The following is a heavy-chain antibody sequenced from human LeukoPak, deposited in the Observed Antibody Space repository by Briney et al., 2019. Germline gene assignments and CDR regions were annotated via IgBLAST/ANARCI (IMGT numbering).Heavy chain of an antibody. V-gene: IGHV1-18*01. CDR2: ISAYNGNT. Sequence: ASVKVSCKASGYTFPSYDISWVRQAPGQGLEWMGWISAYNGNTIYAQNLQSRVTMTTDKSTSTVYMELRSLRFDDTAVYYCARDPGFGIAAADYYFDYWGQGTLVTVSS. CDR3: ARDPGFGIAAADYYFDY. J-gene: IGHJ4*02. D-gene: IGHD6-13*01. CDR1: GYTFPSYD.